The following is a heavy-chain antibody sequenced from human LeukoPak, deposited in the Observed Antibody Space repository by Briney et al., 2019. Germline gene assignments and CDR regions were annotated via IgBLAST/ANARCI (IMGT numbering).Heavy chain of an antibody. J-gene: IGHJ4*02. V-gene: IGHV4/OR15-8*02. CDR3: ANHYSGYIDY. CDR2: IYDSGKT. D-gene: IGHD5-12*01. Sequence: SETLSLTCSVSGDSIRKDNWWTWVRRSPGKGLGWLGEIYDSGKTNYHPSLRSRIAISTDTAKRQFSLELTAVTAADTAVYYCANHYSGYIDYWGQGTLVTVSS. CDR1: GDSIRKDNW.